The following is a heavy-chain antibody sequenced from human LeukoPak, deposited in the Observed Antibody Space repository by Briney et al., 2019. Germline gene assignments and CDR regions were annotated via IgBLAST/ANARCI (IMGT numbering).Heavy chain of an antibody. D-gene: IGHD3-9*01. CDR1: GYTFTSYY. Sequence: ASVKVSCKASGYTFTSYYMHWVRQAPGQGLEWMGIINPSGGSTSYAQKFQGRVTMTRDMSTSTVYMELSSLRSEDTAVYYCASDREERGTYYDILTGYSHFYYFDYWGQGTLVTVSS. CDR3: ASDREERGTYYDILTGYSHFYYFDY. CDR2: INPSGGST. J-gene: IGHJ4*02. V-gene: IGHV1-46*01.